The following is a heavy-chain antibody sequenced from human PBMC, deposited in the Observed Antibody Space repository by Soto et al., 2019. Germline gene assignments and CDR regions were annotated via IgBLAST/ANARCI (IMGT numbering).Heavy chain of an antibody. CDR2: ISAYNGNT. V-gene: IGHV1-18*04. CDR1: GYSFTSYY. CDR3: ARDTPPPYY. J-gene: IGHJ4*02. Sequence: ASVKVSCKASGYSFTSYYMHWVRQAPGQGLEWMGWISAYNGNTNYAQKLQGRVTMTTDTSTSTAYMELRSLRSDDTAVYYCARDTPPPYYWGQGTLVPVSS.